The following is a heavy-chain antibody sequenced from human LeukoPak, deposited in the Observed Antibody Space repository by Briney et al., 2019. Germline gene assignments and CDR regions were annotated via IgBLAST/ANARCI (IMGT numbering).Heavy chain of an antibody. CDR2: IYSGGST. CDR3: AKGLRSYYDTTGWAFDY. Sequence: GGSLRLSCAASGFTVSSNYMSWVRQAPGKGLEWVSVIYSGGSTYYADSVKGRFTISRDNSKNTLYLQMNSLRADDTAVYYCAKGLRSYYDTTGWAFDYWGQGTLVTVSS. J-gene: IGHJ4*02. D-gene: IGHD3-22*01. V-gene: IGHV3-53*01. CDR1: GFTVSSNY.